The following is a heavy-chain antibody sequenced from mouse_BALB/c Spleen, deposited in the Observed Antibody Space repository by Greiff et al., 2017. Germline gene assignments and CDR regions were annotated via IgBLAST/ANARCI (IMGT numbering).Heavy chain of an antibody. D-gene: IGHD2-4*01. J-gene: IGHJ3*01. CDR1: GFTFSSYA. CDR2: ISSGGST. CDR3: ARGYDYDWFDY. Sequence: EVQGVESGGGLVKPGGSLKLSCAASGFTFSSYAMSWVRQTPEKRLEWVASISSGGSTYYPDSVKGRFTIYRDNSRNILYLQMSSLRSEDTAMYYCARGYDYDWFDYWGQGTLVTVSA. V-gene: IGHV5-6-5*01.